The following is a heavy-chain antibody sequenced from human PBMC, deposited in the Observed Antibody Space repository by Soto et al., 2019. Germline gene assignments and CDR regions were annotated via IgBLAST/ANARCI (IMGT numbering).Heavy chain of an antibody. CDR1: GGSIGHYY. CDR3: ARDRSTYGGGGTGEVKENWFDP. D-gene: IGHD3-3*02. J-gene: IGHJ5*02. V-gene: IGHV4-59*01. CDR2: AYYSGST. Sequence: PSETLSVTCSVSGGSIGHYYWSWIRQSPGKGLEWIGYAYYSGSTDYNPSLQSRVTMAVDTSKNQVSLKLNSVTTADTAVYYCARDRSTYGGGGTGEVKENWFDPWGPGTLVTVTS.